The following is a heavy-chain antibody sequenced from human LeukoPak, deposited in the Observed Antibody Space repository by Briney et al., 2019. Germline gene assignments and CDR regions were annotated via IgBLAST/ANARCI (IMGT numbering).Heavy chain of an antibody. V-gene: IGHV3-21*01. CDR3: ASDIAVAGSDY. D-gene: IGHD6-19*01. J-gene: IGHJ4*02. CDR1: GFTFSSYS. CDR2: ISSSSSYI. Sequence: KPGGSLRLSCAASGFTFSSYSMNWVRQAPGEGLEWVSSISSSSSYIYYADSVKGRFTISRDNAKNSLYLQMNSLRAEDTAVYYCASDIAVAGSDYWGQGTLVTVSS.